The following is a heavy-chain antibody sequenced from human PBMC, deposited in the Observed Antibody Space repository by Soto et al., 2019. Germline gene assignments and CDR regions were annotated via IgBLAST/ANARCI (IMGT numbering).Heavy chain of an antibody. D-gene: IGHD3-22*01. CDR1: GFTFNKYS. J-gene: IGHJ4*02. CDR2: ITSKTGDQ. Sequence: EVRLVESGGGLVKPGGSLRLSCAASGFTFNKYSMNWVRQAPGKGLEWVSSITSKTGDQYYADSVKGRFIISRDNTNNSLSLQVTSLRDEDTAVYYCARDLMPNDRGLRDLAYWGQGTLVTVSS. CDR3: ARDLMPNDRGLRDLAY. V-gene: IGHV3-21*02.